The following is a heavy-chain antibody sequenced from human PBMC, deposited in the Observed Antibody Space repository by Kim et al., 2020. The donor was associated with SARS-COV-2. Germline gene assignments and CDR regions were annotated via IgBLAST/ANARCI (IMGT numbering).Heavy chain of an antibody. J-gene: IGHJ4*02. V-gene: IGHV4-39*01. D-gene: IGHD3-22*01. CDR2: IYYSGST. CDR1: GGSISSSSYY. CDR3: ARHDTYGDDSSGYYPPPLKY. Sequence: SETLSLTCTVSGGSISSSSYYWGWIRQPPGKGLEWIGSIYYSGSTYYNPSLKSQVTISVDTSKNQFSLKLSSVTAADTAVYYCARHDTYGDDSSGYYPPPLKYWGQGTLVPVSS.